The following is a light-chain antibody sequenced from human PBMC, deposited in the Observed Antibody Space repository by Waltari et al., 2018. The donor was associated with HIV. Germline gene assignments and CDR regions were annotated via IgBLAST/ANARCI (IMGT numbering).Light chain of an antibody. CDR3: CSYAGSSTSWV. V-gene: IGLV2-23*01. Sequence: QSALTQPASVSGPPGQSITISCPGTSSDVGSYNLVSWYQQHPGKAPKLMIYEGSKRPSGVSNRFSGSKSGNTASLTISGLQAEDEADYYCCSYAGSSTSWVFGGGTKLTVL. J-gene: IGLJ3*02. CDR2: EGS. CDR1: SSDVGSYNL.